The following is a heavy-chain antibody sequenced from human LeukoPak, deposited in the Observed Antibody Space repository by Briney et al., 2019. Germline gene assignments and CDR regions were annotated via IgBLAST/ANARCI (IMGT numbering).Heavy chain of an antibody. CDR3: SRGVVEGRPNPIYYYGMDV. Sequence: GGSLRLSCAASGFTFSNFWMTWVRQAPGKGLEWVGFIRSKVYGGTTEYVASVEGRFTISRDDPKSIAYLQMNRLKTEDTAVHYCSRGVVEGRPNPIYYYGMDVWGQGTTVTVSS. J-gene: IGHJ6*02. CDR2: IRSKVYGGTT. V-gene: IGHV3-49*04. CDR1: GFTFSNFW. D-gene: IGHD2-15*01.